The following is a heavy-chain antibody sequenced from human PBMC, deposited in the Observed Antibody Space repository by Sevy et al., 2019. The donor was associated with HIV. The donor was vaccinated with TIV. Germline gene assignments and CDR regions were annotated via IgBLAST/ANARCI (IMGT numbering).Heavy chain of an antibody. CDR2: ISYDGGNK. D-gene: IGHD3-16*02. CDR1: GFTFNTYA. J-gene: IGHJ4*02. V-gene: IGHV3-30-3*01. Sequence: GGSLRLSCAASGFTFNTYAMHWVRQAPGKGLDWLTFISYDGGNKYYADSVKGRFTISRDKSKSMVYLQMNSLRAEDTALYYCASAPQGGSDVIPPPDYWGQGTLVTVSS. CDR3: ASAPQGGSDVIPPPDY.